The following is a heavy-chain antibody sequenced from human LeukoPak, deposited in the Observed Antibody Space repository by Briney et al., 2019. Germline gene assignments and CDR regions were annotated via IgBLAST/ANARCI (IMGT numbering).Heavy chain of an antibody. D-gene: IGHD3-10*01. J-gene: IGHJ5*02. V-gene: IGHV1-2*02. CDR2: INPNSGGT. CDR1: GYTFTGYY. CDR3: ARTYITMVRGAPYNWFDP. Sequence: ASVKVSCKASGYTFTGYYMHWVRQAPGQGLEWMGWINPNSGGTNYAQKFRGRVTMTRDTSISTAYMELSRLRSDDTAVYYCARTYITMVRGAPYNWFDPWGQGTLVTVSS.